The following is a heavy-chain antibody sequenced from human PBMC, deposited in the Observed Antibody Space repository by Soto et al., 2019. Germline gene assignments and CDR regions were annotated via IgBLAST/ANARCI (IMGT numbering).Heavy chain of an antibody. CDR3: ARGDSDTAMAEYYFEY. CDR1: GGTFSSYA. D-gene: IGHD5-18*01. V-gene: IGHV1-69*06. J-gene: IGHJ4*02. Sequence: SVKVSCKASGGTFSSYAISWVRQAPGQGLEWMGGIIPIFGTANYAQKFQGRVTITADKSTSTAYMELSSLRSEDTAVYYCARGDSDTAMAEYYFEYWGQGTLVTVSS. CDR2: IIPIFGTA.